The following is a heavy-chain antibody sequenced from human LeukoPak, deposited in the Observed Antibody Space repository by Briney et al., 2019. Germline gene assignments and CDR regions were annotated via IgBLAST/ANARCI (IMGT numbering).Heavy chain of an antibody. D-gene: IGHD2-8*02. V-gene: IGHV3-9*01. CDR1: GFPFYYYA. Sequence: GGALGPSLAAPGFPFYYYALHRVRPAPGKGLGGVSGISWNSGSIGYADSVKGRFTISRDNAKNSLYLQMNSLRAEDTALYYCAKGSSWFIDYFDYWGQGTLVTVSS. J-gene: IGHJ4*02. CDR2: ISWNSGSI. CDR3: AKGSSWFIDYFDY.